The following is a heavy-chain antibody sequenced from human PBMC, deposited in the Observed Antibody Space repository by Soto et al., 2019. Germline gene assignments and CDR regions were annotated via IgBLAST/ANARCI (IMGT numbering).Heavy chain of an antibody. V-gene: IGHV4-30-2*01. CDR3: ARGPIAKDLGPFDY. CDR2: MYHSGST. Sequence: PSDTLSLTCAVSGGSIRSGGYSWSWIRQPPGKGLEWIGYMYHSGSTYYNPSLKSRVTISIDRSKNQFSLKLSSVTAADTAVYYCARGPIAKDLGPFDYRGQGTLVTASS. J-gene: IGHJ4*02. CDR1: GGSIRSGGYS.